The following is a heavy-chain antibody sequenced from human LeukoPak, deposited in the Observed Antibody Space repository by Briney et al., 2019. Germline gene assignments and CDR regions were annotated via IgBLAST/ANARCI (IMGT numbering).Heavy chain of an antibody. CDR2: INTKTGTP. CDR1: GYTFNRNA. V-gene: IGHV7-4-1*02. CDR3: ARRSPSADAFDI. J-gene: IGHJ3*02. Sequence: GASVKVSCKASGYTFNRNAINWVRQAPGQGLEWMGWINTKTGTPTYAQGFTGRFVFSLDISFTTAYLQISNLKAEDTAFYYCARRSPSADAFDIWGQGTMVTVSS.